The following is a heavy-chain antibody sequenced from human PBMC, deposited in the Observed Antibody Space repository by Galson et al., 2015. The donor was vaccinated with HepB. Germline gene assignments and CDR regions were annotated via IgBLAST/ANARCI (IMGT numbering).Heavy chain of an antibody. D-gene: IGHD5-12*01. CDR3: ARENRAPYIVATSFDY. CDR1: GFTFSSYW. CDR2: IKQDGSEK. Sequence: SLRLSCAASGFTFSSYWMSWVRQAPGKGLEWVANIKQDGSEKYYVDSVKGRFTISRDNAKNSLYLQMNSLRAEDTAVYYCARENRAPYIVATSFDYWGQGTLVTVSS. J-gene: IGHJ4*02. V-gene: IGHV3-7*03.